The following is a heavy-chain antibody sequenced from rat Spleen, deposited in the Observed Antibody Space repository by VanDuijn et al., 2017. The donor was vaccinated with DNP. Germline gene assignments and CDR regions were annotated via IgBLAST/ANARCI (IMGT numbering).Heavy chain of an antibody. V-gene: IGHV3-3*01. CDR1: GYSITSSSR. CDR3: ASTLVNYGTYGYYAMDA. Sequence: EVQLQESGPGLVKPSQSLSLTCSVTGYSITSSSRWNWIRKFPENKLEWMGYINSAGSTDYNPSLKSRISITRDTSKNQLFLQVNSVTTEDTATYYCASTLVNYGTYGYYAMDAWGQGTSVTVSS. D-gene: IGHD1-3*01. CDR2: INSAGST. J-gene: IGHJ4*01.